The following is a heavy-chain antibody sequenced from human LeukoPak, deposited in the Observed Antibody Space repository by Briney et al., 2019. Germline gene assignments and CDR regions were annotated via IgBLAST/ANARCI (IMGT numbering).Heavy chain of an antibody. CDR3: ATNIVVVPAAILDAFDI. CDR2: INPNSGGT. V-gene: IGHV1-2*02. Sequence: ASVKVSCKASGYTFTGYYMHWVRQAPGQGLKWMGWINPNSGGTNYAQKFQGRVTMTRDTSISTAYMELSRLRSDDTAVYYCATNIVVVPAAILDAFDIWGQGTMVTVSS. D-gene: IGHD2-2*02. CDR1: GYTFTGYY. J-gene: IGHJ3*02.